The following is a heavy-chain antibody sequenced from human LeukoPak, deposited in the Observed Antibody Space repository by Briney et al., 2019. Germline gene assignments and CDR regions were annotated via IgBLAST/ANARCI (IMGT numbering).Heavy chain of an antibody. V-gene: IGHV3-30*04. CDR2: ISNDGSNK. CDR3: ARGLIGYCNSIKCRLPEY. Sequence: GGSLRPSCAASGFTFSNYAMHWVRQAPGKGLEWVAVISNDGSNKYYADSVKGQCSISRDNSKNTVYLQMNNLRPEDTAVYFCARGLIGYCNSIKCRLPEYWGRGTLVTVSS. CDR1: GFTFSNYA. D-gene: IGHD2-2*01. J-gene: IGHJ4*02.